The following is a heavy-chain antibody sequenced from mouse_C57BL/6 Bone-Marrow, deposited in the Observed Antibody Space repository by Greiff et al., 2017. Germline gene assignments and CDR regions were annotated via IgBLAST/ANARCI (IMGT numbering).Heavy chain of an antibody. J-gene: IGHJ3*01. CDR2: INPSSGYT. Sequence: QVQLKESGAELAKPGASVKLSCKASGYTFTSYWMHWVKQRPGQGLEWIGYINPSSGYTKYTQKFKDKATLTADKSSSTAYMQLSSLTYEDSAVYYCARPRLWLRRGFAYWGQGTLVTVSA. D-gene: IGHD2-2*01. CDR1: GYTFTSYW. CDR3: ARPRLWLRRGFAY. V-gene: IGHV1-7*01.